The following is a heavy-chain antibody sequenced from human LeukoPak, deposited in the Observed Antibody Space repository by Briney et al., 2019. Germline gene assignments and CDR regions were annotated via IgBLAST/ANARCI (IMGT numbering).Heavy chain of an antibody. V-gene: IGHV4-59*01. Sequence: PSETLSLTCTVSGGSISSYYWSWIRQPPGKGLEWIGYIYYSGSTNYNPSLKSRVTISVDTSKNQFSLKLSSVTAADTAVYYCARRLLYIAADLGDDAFDIWGQGTMVTVSS. CDR3: ARRLLYIAADLGDDAFDI. D-gene: IGHD6-13*01. CDR2: IYYSGST. J-gene: IGHJ3*02. CDR1: GGSISSYY.